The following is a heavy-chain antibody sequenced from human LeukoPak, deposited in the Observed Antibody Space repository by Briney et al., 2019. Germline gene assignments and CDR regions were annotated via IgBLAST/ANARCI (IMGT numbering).Heavy chain of an antibody. V-gene: IGHV3-7*04. CDR3: GRFTRSGDSVY. CDR2: IKQDGSEK. D-gene: IGHD7-27*01. CDR1: GFTFSSYW. J-gene: IGHJ4*02. Sequence: GGSLRLSCAASGFTFSSYWMSWVRQAPGKGLEWVANIKQDGSEKQYVDSVKGRFAVSRDNAENSLYLQMNSLKAEDTAVYYCGRFTRSGDSVYWGQGTLVTVSS.